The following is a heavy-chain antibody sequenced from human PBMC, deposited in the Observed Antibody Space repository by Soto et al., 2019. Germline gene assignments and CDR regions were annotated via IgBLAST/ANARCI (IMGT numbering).Heavy chain of an antibody. CDR1: GGSINSYH. CDR3: ARTRASGWYGDNWFDP. D-gene: IGHD6-19*01. Sequence: SETLSLTCTVSGGSINSYHWSWIRQPPGKGLEWIGYGHYSGTTYYNPSLKSRVTMSVDMSKNQFSLKLSSVTAADTAVYYCARTRASGWYGDNWFDPWGQGTLVTVSS. J-gene: IGHJ5*02. CDR2: GHYSGTT. V-gene: IGHV4-59*01.